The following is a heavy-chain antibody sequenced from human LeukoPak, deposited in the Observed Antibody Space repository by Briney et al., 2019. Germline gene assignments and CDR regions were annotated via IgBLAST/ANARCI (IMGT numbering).Heavy chain of an antibody. CDR2: IYYSGST. CDR1: GGSISSNIYY. Sequence: SETLSLTCTVSGGSISSNIYYWGWIRQPPGKGLEWIGSIYYSGSTNYNPSLKSRVTISIDKSKNQFSLKLSSVTAADTAVYYCARGDPHIVVVTAISGWFDPWGQGTLVTVSS. V-gene: IGHV4-39*07. D-gene: IGHD2-21*02. CDR3: ARGDPHIVVVTAISGWFDP. J-gene: IGHJ5*02.